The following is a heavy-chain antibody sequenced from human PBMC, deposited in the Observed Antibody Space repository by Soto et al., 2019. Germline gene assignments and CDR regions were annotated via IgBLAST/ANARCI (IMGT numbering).Heavy chain of an antibody. D-gene: IGHD6-25*01. J-gene: IGHJ4*02. CDR1: GFTFSSYA. CDR2: ISYDGSNK. Sequence: QVQLVESGGGVVQPGRSLRLSCAASGFTFSSYAMHWVRQAPGKGLEWVAVISYDGSNKYYADSVKGRFTISRDNSKNTLYLQMNSLRAEDTAVYYGARDLGQRGVDDYWGQGTLVTVSS. CDR3: ARDLGQRGVDDY. V-gene: IGHV3-30-3*01.